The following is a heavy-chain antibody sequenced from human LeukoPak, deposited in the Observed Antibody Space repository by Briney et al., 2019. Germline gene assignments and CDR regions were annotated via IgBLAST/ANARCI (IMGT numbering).Heavy chain of an antibody. D-gene: IGHD3-10*01. CDR2: ISSSSSYI. V-gene: IGHV3-21*04. J-gene: IGHJ4*02. CDR1: GFTFSSYS. Sequence: AGGSLRLSCAASGFTFSSYSMNWVRQAPGKGLEWVSSISSSSSYIYYADSVKGRFTISRDNAKNSLYLQMNSLRAEDTAVYYCAKDRFDEYYYGSGFDYWGQGTLVTVSS. CDR3: AKDRFDEYYYGSGFDY.